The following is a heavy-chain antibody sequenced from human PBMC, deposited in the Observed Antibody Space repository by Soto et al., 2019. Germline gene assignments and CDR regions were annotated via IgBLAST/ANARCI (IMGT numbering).Heavy chain of an antibody. D-gene: IGHD6-6*01. CDR2: ISAYNGNT. Sequence: QVQPVQSGAEVKKPGASVKVSCKASGYTFTSYGISWVRQAPGQGLEWMGWISAYNGNTNYAQKLQGRVTMTTDTSTSTAYMELRSLRSDDTAVYYCARDVGQLVPDYYYGMDVWGQGTTVTVSS. J-gene: IGHJ6*02. V-gene: IGHV1-18*04. CDR1: GYTFTSYG. CDR3: ARDVGQLVPDYYYGMDV.